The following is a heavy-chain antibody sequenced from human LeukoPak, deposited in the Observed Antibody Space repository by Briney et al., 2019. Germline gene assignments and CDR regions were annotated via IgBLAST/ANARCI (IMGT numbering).Heavy chain of an antibody. Sequence: GGSLRLSCAASGLTFSSDSMNWVRQAPGKGLEWVSYISGSSRDIYYADSVKGRFTISRDNAKNSLYLQMSSLRAEDTAVYYCARPDYGDYCFDYWGQGTLVTVSS. D-gene: IGHD4-17*01. CDR2: ISGSSRDI. J-gene: IGHJ4*02. CDR1: GLTFSSDS. V-gene: IGHV3-48*01. CDR3: ARPDYGDYCFDY.